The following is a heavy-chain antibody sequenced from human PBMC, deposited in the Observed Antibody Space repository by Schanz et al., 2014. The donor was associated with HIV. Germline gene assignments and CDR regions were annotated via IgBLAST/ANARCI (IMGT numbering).Heavy chain of an antibody. CDR2: IRSKAYGGTT. V-gene: IGHV3-49*05. J-gene: IGHJ6*02. D-gene: IGHD5-18*01. CDR3: RGYRFYYGVDF. Sequence: EVQLLDSGGGLVKPGRPLTLSCKGSGFTFGDYPMSWFRQAPGKGLEWVGFIRSKAYGGTTGYAASVTGRFTISRDDSKNSVYLQMNSLNIEDTAVYYCRGYRFYYGVDFWGQGTTVTVS. CDR1: GFTFGDYP.